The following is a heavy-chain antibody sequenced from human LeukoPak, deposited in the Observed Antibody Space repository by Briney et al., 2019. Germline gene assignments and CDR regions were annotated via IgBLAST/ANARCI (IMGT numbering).Heavy chain of an antibody. CDR3: ARVTPPSPWTPFDY. CDR2: INWNGGST. CDR1: GFTFSSYW. J-gene: IGHJ4*02. Sequence: GGSLRLSCAASGFTFSSYWMSWVRQAPGKGLEWVSGINWNGGSTGYADSVKGRFTISRDNAKNSLYLQMNSLRAEDTALYYCARVTPPSPWTPFDYWGQGTLVTVSS. D-gene: IGHD4-23*01. V-gene: IGHV3-20*04.